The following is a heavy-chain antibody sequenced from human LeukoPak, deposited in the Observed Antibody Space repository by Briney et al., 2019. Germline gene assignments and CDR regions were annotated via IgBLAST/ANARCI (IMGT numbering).Heavy chain of an antibody. V-gene: IGHV1-69*13. CDR1: GGTFSSYA. CDR2: IIPIFGTA. Sequence: SVKVSCKASGGTFSSYAVSWVRQAPGQGLEWMGGIIPIFGTANYAQKFQGRVTITADESTSTAYMELSSLRSEDTAVYYCARDRSGSSYWYFDLWGRGTLVTVSS. CDR3: ARDRSGSSYWYFDL. J-gene: IGHJ2*01. D-gene: IGHD1-26*01.